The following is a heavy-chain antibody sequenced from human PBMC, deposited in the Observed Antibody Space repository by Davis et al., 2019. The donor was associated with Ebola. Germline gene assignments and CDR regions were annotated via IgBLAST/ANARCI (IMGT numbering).Heavy chain of an antibody. Sequence: MPGGSLRLSCAVYGGSFSGYYWSWIRQPPGKGLEWIGEINHSGSTNYNPSLKSRVTISVDTSKNQFSLKLSSVTAADTAVYHCARDKGYCTGGVCSTHFDYWGQGTLVTVSS. CDR1: GGSFSGYY. J-gene: IGHJ4*02. D-gene: IGHD2-8*02. CDR3: ARDKGYCTGGVCSTHFDY. CDR2: INHSGST. V-gene: IGHV4-34*01.